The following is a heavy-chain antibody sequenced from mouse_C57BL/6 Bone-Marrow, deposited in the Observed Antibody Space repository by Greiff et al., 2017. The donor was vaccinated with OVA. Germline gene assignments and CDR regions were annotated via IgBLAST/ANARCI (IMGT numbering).Heavy chain of an antibody. CDR1: GYSFTDYN. Sequence: VQLKESGPELVKPGASVKISCKASGYSFTDYNMNWVKQSNGKSLEWIGVINPNYGTTSYNQKFKGKATLTVDQSSSTAYMQLNSLTSEDSAVYYCARMDYYGSWYFDVWGTGTTVTVSS. D-gene: IGHD1-1*01. V-gene: IGHV1-39*01. CDR2: INPNYGTT. J-gene: IGHJ1*03. CDR3: ARMDYYGSWYFDV.